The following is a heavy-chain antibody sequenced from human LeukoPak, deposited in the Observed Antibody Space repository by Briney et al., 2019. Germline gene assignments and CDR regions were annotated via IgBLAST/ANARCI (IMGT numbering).Heavy chain of an antibody. CDR2: IYYSGST. CDR1: GGSINSNNYF. V-gene: IGHV4-39*01. D-gene: IGHD3-3*01. Sequence: PSQTQSLTRTVSGGSINSNNYFWGWLRQPPGKGLEWIGSIYYSGSTYYNPSLKSRVTISVDTSKNQFSLRLSSVTAADTAMYYCQSRFLEWLLDYWGQGTLVSVSS. CDR3: QSRFLEWLLDY. J-gene: IGHJ4*02.